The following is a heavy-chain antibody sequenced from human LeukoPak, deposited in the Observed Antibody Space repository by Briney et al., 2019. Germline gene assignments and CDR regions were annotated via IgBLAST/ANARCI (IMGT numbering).Heavy chain of an antibody. CDR3: ARQNHIAGTTGGYYFDY. Sequence: SVKVSCKASGGTFSSYAISWVRQAPGQGLEWMGRIIPILGIANYAQKFQGRVTITADKSTSTAYMELSSLRSEDTAMYYCARQNHIAGTTGGYYFDYWGQGSPVTVSS. D-gene: IGHD1-20*01. CDR1: GGTFSSYA. J-gene: IGHJ4*02. CDR2: IIPILGIA. V-gene: IGHV1-69*04.